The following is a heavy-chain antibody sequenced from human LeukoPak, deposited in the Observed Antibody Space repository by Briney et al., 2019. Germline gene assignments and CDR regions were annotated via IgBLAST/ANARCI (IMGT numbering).Heavy chain of an antibody. V-gene: IGHV4-4*07. CDR3: ARDIIYLIDEDYG. J-gene: IGHJ4*02. CDR2: IHTSGSA. D-gene: IGHD4-17*01. Sequence: SETLSLTCSVSGSSFNSYYWSWIRQPAGKGLEWIGRIHTSGSAEYSPSQQSRVTISVDMSKKEFSLKLTSVTAADTAVYYCARDIIYLIDEDYGWGQGTLVTVSS. CDR1: GSSFNSYY.